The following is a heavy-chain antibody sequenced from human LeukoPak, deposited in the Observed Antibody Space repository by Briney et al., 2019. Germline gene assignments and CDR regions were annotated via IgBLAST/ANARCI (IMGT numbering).Heavy chain of an antibody. Sequence: NSSETLSLTCAVYVGSFSGYYWSWIRQPPGKGLEWIGEINHSGSTNYNPSLKSRVSISVVTSKNQFSLKLSSVTAADTAVYYCAREREGYFDLWGRGTRVTVSS. CDR1: VGSFSGYY. CDR2: INHSGST. J-gene: IGHJ2*01. V-gene: IGHV4-34*01. CDR3: AREREGYFDL.